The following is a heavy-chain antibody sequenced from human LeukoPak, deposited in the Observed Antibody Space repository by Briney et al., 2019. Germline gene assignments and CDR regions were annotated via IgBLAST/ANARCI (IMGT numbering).Heavy chain of an antibody. CDR3: AKEPGGYDQRPGDDY. CDR1: GFTVSSNY. V-gene: IGHV3-53*05. Sequence: PGGSLRLSCAASGFTVSSNYMSWVRQAPGKGLEWVSVIYSGGYTYYADSVKGRFTISRDNSKNTLYLQMNSLRAEDTAAYYCAKEPGGYDQRPGDDYWGQGTLVTVSS. D-gene: IGHD5-12*01. CDR2: IYSGGYT. J-gene: IGHJ4*02.